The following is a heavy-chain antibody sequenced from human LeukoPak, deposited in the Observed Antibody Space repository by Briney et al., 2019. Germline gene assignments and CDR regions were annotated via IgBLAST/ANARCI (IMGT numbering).Heavy chain of an antibody. Sequence: GGSLRLSCAASGFTFSSYGMHWVRQAPGKGLEWVAVISYDGSNKYYADSVKGRFTISRDNSKNTLYLQMNSLRAEDTAVYYCAKEEPNSSGCFDYWGQGTLVTVSS. D-gene: IGHD6-19*01. CDR3: AKEEPNSSGCFDY. V-gene: IGHV3-30*18. CDR1: GFTFSSYG. CDR2: ISYDGSNK. J-gene: IGHJ4*02.